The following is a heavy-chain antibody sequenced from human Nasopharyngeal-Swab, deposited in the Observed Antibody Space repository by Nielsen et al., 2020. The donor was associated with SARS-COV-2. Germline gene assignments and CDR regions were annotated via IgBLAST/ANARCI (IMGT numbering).Heavy chain of an antibody. D-gene: IGHD5-12*01. Sequence: SLKISCAASGFTFDDYAMHWVRQAPGKGPEWVSVISWNSGSIGQADSVKGRFTISRDNAKNSLYLHMNSLRPEDTALYYCTKGKTSRGYYPDYWGQGTLVTVSS. J-gene: IGHJ4*02. CDR1: GFTFDDYA. V-gene: IGHV3-9*01. CDR3: TKGKTSRGYYPDY. CDR2: ISWNSGSI.